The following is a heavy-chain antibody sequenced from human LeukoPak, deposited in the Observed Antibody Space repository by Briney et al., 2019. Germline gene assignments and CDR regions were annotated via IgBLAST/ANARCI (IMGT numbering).Heavy chain of an antibody. D-gene: IGHD2-21*02. CDR2: ISCSSSNI. Sequence: GGSLRLSCAASGFTFSSYSMNWVRQAPGKGLEWVASISCSSSNIYYADSVKGRFTISRDNAKNSLYLQMNSLRAEDTAVYYCTRVSEGGKLAYCGGDCYLGVGGLDDYWGQGTLVTVSS. J-gene: IGHJ4*02. CDR3: TRVSEGGKLAYCGGDCYLGVGGLDDY. V-gene: IGHV3-21*01. CDR1: GFTFSSYS.